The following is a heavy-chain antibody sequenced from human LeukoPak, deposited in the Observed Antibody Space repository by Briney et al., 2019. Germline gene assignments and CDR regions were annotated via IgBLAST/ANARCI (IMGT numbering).Heavy chain of an antibody. CDR2: ISAYNGNT. D-gene: IGHD3-10*01. V-gene: IGHV1-18*01. CDR3: ARDGTYGSGSYYPPGGDY. Sequence: ASVKVSCTASGYTFTSYGISWVRQAPGQGLEWMGWISAYNGNTNYAQKLQGRVTMTTDTSTSTAYMELRSLRSDDTAVYYCARDGTYGSGSYYPPGGDYWGQGTLVTVSS. CDR1: GYTFTSYG. J-gene: IGHJ4*02.